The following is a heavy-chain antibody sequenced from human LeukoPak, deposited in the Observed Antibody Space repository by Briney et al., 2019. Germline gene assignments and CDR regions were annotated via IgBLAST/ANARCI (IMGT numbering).Heavy chain of an antibody. V-gene: IGHV1-46*01. Sequence: ASVKVSCKASGYTFTSYYMHWVRQAPGQGLEWMGIINPSGGSTSYAQKFQGRVTMTRDTSTSTVYMELSSLRSEDTAVYYCAKWRRGGWSLDYWGQGTLVTVSS. J-gene: IGHJ4*02. CDR2: INPSGGST. CDR1: GYTFTSYY. CDR3: AKWRRGGWSLDY. D-gene: IGHD6-19*01.